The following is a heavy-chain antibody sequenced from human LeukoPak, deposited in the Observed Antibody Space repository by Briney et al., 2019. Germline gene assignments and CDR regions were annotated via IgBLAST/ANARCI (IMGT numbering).Heavy chain of an antibody. CDR1: GFTFSSYW. Sequence: GGSLRLACAVSGFTFSSYWVNWVRQAPGKGLEWVASIKQDGGEESYVDSVKGRFTISRDNAKNALYLQMSSLRGEYTAVYYCARDGTAAGLYFDLWGQGTLVTVSS. D-gene: IGHD6-13*01. CDR2: IKQDGGEE. V-gene: IGHV3-7*01. J-gene: IGHJ4*01. CDR3: ARDGTAAGLYFDL.